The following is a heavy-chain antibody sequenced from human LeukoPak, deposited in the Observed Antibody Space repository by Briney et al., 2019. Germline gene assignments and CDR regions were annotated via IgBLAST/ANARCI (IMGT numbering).Heavy chain of an antibody. V-gene: IGHV3-7*03. CDR1: GFTFSSYW. CDR3: ARRHVEYSSSSDPYYFDY. D-gene: IGHD6-6*01. Sequence: GGSLRLSCAASGFTFSSYWMSWVRQAPGKGLEWVANIKQDGSEKYYVDSVKGRFTISRDNAKNSLYLQMNSLRGEDTAVYYCARRHVEYSSSSDPYYFDYWGQGTLVTVSS. J-gene: IGHJ4*02. CDR2: IKQDGSEK.